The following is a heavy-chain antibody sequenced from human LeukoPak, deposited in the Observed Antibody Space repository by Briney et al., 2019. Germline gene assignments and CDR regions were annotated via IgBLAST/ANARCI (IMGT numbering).Heavy chain of an antibody. CDR2: INPNSGGT. J-gene: IGHJ4*02. Sequence: ASVKVSCKASGYTFTGYYMHWVRQAPGQGLEWMGRINPNSGGTNYAQKFQSRVTMTRDTSISTAYMELSRLRSDDTAVYYSARAEIYYDSSGYYFYWGQGTLVTVSS. CDR3: ARAEIYYDSSGYYFY. V-gene: IGHV1-2*06. D-gene: IGHD3-22*01. CDR1: GYTFTGYY.